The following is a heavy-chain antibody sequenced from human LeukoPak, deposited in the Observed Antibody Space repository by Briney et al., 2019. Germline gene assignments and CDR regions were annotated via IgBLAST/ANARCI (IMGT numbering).Heavy chain of an antibody. Sequence: GGSLRLSCAASGFTFSSYGMHWVRQAPGKGLEWVAVISYDGSNKYYADSVKGRFTISRDNSKNTLYLQMNSLRAEDTAVYYCAGEDSSGWRWGQGTLVTVSS. CDR2: ISYDGSNK. CDR3: AGEDSSGWR. D-gene: IGHD6-19*01. J-gene: IGHJ4*02. V-gene: IGHV3-30*03. CDR1: GFTFSSYG.